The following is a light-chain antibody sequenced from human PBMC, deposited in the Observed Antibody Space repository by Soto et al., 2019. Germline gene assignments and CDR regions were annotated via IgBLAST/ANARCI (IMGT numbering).Light chain of an antibody. CDR1: QDIGAW. CDR3: QQKHSDSIT. J-gene: IGKJ5*01. Sequence: QLTQSPSSLSASVGDRVTITCRASQDIGAWLAWYQQKPEKAPKSLIYTVSTLQSGVPSRCSGSGSGTEFSLTIISRLPEEIITDYYQQKHSDSITFCQVRRLEVK. V-gene: IGKV1D-16*01. CDR2: TVS.